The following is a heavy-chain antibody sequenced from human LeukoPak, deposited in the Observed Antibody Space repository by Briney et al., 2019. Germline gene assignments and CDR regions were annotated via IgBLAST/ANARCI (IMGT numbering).Heavy chain of an antibody. CDR2: ISGSGDST. Sequence: PGGSLRLSYAASGFTFSNYAMRWVRQAPGKGLEWVSGISGSGDSTYYADSVKGRFTISRDNSKNTLYLQMNSLRAEDTAVYYCAKWGCSGGSCYPFDYWGQGTLVTVSS. CDR3: AKWGCSGGSCYPFDY. CDR1: GFTFSNYA. J-gene: IGHJ4*02. V-gene: IGHV3-23*01. D-gene: IGHD2-15*01.